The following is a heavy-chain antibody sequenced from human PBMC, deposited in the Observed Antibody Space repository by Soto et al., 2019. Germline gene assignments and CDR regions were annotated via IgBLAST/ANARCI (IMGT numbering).Heavy chain of an antibody. J-gene: IGHJ3*02. CDR1: GYTFSGYY. CDR3: ARHCSGGSCYFAAFDI. V-gene: IGHV1-2*02. CDR2: INPNGGGT. Sequence: ASVEVSCKASGYTFSGYYMQWVRQAPGQGLEWMGWINPNGGGTNYAQRFQVRVTMTRDTSITTAYMELRRLRSHDMAVYYCARHCSGGSCYFAAFDIWGQGTMVTVSS. D-gene: IGHD2-15*01.